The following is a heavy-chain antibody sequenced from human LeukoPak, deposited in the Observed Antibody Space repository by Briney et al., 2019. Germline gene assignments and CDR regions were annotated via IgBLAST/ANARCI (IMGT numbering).Heavy chain of an antibody. Sequence: GGSLRLSCAASGFTFSSYSMNWVRQAPGKGLEWVSYISSSSSTIYYADSVKGRFTISRDNSKNTLYLQMNSLRAEDTAVYYCAKQSVIDSYYFDYWGQGTLVAVSS. D-gene: IGHD3-10*01. CDR3: AKQSVIDSYYFDY. J-gene: IGHJ4*02. CDR2: ISSSSSTI. V-gene: IGHV3-48*01. CDR1: GFTFSSYS.